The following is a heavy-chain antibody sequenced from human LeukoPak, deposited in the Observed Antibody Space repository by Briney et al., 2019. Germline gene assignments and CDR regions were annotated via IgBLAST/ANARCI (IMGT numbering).Heavy chain of an antibody. Sequence: GGSLRLSCAASGFTLSTYAMSWVRQAPGKGLEWVSAISGSGGSTYYADSVKGRFTISRDNSKNTLYLQTNSLRAEDTAVYYCAVNSIAARRKYYYYMDVWGKGTTVTVSS. D-gene: IGHD6-6*01. CDR1: GFTLSTYA. CDR3: AVNSIAARRKYYYYMDV. V-gene: IGHV3-23*01. J-gene: IGHJ6*03. CDR2: ISGSGGST.